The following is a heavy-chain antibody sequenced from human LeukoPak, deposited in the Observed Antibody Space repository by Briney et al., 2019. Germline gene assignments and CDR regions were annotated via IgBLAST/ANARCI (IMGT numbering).Heavy chain of an antibody. D-gene: IGHD3-10*01. J-gene: IGHJ5*02. Sequence: ASVKVSCKASGYTFTNYYMHWVRQATGQGLEWMGIINPSGGSTSYAQRFQGRVTITADKSTSTAYMELSSLRSEDTAVYYCASSALQRNWFDPWGQGTLVTVSS. V-gene: IGHV1-46*01. CDR2: INPSGGST. CDR1: GYTFTNYY. CDR3: ASSALQRNWFDP.